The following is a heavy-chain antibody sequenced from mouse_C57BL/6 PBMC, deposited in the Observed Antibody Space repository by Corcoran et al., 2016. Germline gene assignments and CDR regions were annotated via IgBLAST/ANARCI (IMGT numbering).Heavy chain of an antibody. CDR2: INPNNGGT. J-gene: IGHJ4*01. Sequence: EVQLQQSGPELVKPGASVKISCKASGYTFTDYYMNWVKQSHGKSLEWIGDINPNNGGTSYNQKFKGKATLTVDKSSSTAYMELRSLTSEDSAVYYCANYYYYDQGCALDYWGQGTSVTVS. V-gene: IGHV1-26*01. CDR1: GYTFTDYY. CDR3: ANYYYYDQGCALDY. D-gene: IGHD2-4*01.